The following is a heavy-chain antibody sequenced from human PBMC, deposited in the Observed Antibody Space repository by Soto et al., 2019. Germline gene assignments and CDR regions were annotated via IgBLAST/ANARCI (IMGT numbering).Heavy chain of an antibody. J-gene: IGHJ6*03. CDR1: GGSFSGYY. CDR3: ARMGFWSGYYSREQRNYYYYYMDV. D-gene: IGHD3-3*01. Sequence: PSETLSLTSAVYGGSFSGYYWSWIRQPPGKGLEWIGEINHSGSTNYNPSLKSRVTISVDTSKNQFSLKLSSVTAADTAVYYCARMGFWSGYYSREQRNYYYYYMDVWGKGTTVTVSS. CDR2: INHSGST. V-gene: IGHV4-34*01.